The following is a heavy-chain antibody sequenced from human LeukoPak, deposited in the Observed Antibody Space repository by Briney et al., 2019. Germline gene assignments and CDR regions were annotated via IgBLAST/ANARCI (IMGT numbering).Heavy chain of an antibody. J-gene: IGHJ3*02. CDR1: GFTFSRYG. V-gene: IGHV3-33*01. CDR2: IWYDGSNE. CDR3: AREPYYASGGYYPI. Sequence: QPGRSLRLSCAASGFTFSRYGMHWVRQAPGKGLEWVAVIWYDGSNEDYADSVKGRFTISRDNSKNTLYLQMNSLRAEDTAVYYCAREPYYASGGYYPIWGQGTLVTVSS. D-gene: IGHD3-10*01.